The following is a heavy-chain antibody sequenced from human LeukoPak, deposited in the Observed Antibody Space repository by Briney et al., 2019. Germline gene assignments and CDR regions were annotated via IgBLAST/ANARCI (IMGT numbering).Heavy chain of an antibody. Sequence: ASVKVSCKASGGTFISYAISWVRQAPGQGLEWMGGIIPIFGTANYAQRFQGRVTITADESTSTAYMELSSLRSEDTAVYYCARSSAMVITPFDYWGQGTLVTVSS. J-gene: IGHJ4*02. CDR3: ARSSAMVITPFDY. CDR1: GGTFISYA. D-gene: IGHD3-22*01. CDR2: IIPIFGTA. V-gene: IGHV1-69*13.